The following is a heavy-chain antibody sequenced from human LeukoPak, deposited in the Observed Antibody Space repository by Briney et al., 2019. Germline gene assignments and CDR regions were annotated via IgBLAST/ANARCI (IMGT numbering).Heavy chain of an antibody. V-gene: IGHV4-38-2*02. D-gene: IGHD3-3*01. CDR2: IYHSGSA. Sequence: PSETLSLTCTASSYSISSGYYWGWIRQPPGKGLEWIGSIYHSGSAYYNPSLKSRVTVSVDTSKNQFSLKLNSVTAADTAVYYCARVPHGETIFGVVLYWFDPWGQGTLVTVFS. CDR3: ARVPHGETIFGVVLYWFDP. CDR1: SYSISSGYY. J-gene: IGHJ5*02.